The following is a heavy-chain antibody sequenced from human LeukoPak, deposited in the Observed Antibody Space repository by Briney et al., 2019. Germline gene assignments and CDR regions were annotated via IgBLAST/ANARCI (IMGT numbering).Heavy chain of an antibody. CDR1: GGTFSSYA. Sequence: SVKVSCKASGGTFSSYAISWVRQAPGQGLEWMGGIIPIFGTANYAQKSQGRVTITADESTSTAYMKLSSLRSEDTAVYYCARSLVDYGSGSYRSFDYWGQGTLVTVSS. CDR3: ARSLVDYGSGSYRSFDY. D-gene: IGHD3-10*01. CDR2: IIPIFGTA. J-gene: IGHJ4*02. V-gene: IGHV1-69*01.